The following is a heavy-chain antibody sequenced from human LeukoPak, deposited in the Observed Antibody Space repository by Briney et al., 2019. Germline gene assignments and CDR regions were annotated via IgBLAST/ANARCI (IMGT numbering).Heavy chain of an antibody. Sequence: GESLEISCKGSGYSFTYYWIGWVRQMPGKGPEWMGIIYPGDSDTRYRPSSQGQVTISVDKSISTAYLQWSSLKASDTAMYYCARQDGNSKYYFDYWGQGTLVTVSS. D-gene: IGHD1-1*01. CDR3: ARQDGNSKYYFDY. CDR2: IYPGDSDT. CDR1: GYSFTYYW. J-gene: IGHJ4*02. V-gene: IGHV5-51*01.